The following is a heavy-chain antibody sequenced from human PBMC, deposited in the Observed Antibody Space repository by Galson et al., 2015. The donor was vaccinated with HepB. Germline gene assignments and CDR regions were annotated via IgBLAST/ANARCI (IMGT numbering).Heavy chain of an antibody. D-gene: IGHD6-19*01. CDR1: GFTFSSYA. V-gene: IGHV3-30-3*01. CDR3: ARKAVAGRFDI. CDR2: ISYDGSNK. Sequence: SLRLSCAASGFTFSSYAMHWVRQAPGKGLEWVAVISYDGSNKYYADSVKGRFTISRDNSKNSLYLQMNSLRAEDTAVYYCARKAVAGRFDIWGQGTMVTVSS. J-gene: IGHJ3*02.